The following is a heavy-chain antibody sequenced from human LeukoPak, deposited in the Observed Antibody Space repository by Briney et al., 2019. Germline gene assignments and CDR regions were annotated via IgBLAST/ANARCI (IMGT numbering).Heavy chain of an antibody. CDR3: TTDLGYSSSFDY. CDR2: IKSKTDGGTT. D-gene: IGHD6-13*01. V-gene: IGHV3-15*01. J-gene: IGHJ4*02. CDR1: GFTFSNAW. Sequence: GGSLRLSCAASGFTFSNAWMSWVRQAPGKGLEWVGRIKSKTDGGTTDYAAPVKGRFTISRDDSKNTLYLQMNSLKTEDTAVYYCTTDLGYSSSFDYWGQGTLVTVSS.